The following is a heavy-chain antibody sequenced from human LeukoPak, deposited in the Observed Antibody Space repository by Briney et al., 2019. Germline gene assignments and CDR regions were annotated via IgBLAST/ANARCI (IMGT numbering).Heavy chain of an antibody. CDR1: GFTFSGYA. CDR2: ISSNGGST. V-gene: IGHV3-64D*06. D-gene: IGHD3-9*01. CDR3: VKDDYDILTGYYPNFDY. J-gene: IGHJ4*02. Sequence: PGGSLRLSCSASGFTFSGYAMHWVRQAPGKGLEYVSAISSNGGSTYYADSVKGRFTISRDNSKNTLYLQMSSLRAEDTAVYYCVKDDYDILTGYYPNFDYWGQGTLVTVSS.